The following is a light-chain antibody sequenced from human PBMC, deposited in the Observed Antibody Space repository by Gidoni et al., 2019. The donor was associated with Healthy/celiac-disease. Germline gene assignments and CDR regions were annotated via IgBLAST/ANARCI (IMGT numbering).Light chain of an antibody. J-gene: IGKJ4*01. V-gene: IGKV3-15*01. Sequence: KVMTQSPSTLSASLGEGPTLSCRASQSVSSNLAWYQQKPGQAPRLLIYGASTRATSIQARLSGSGSRKEFTLTISRLQSEDFAVYCWQQYNNWLTFGGGTKVEIK. CDR1: QSVSSN. CDR3: QQYNNWLT. CDR2: GAS.